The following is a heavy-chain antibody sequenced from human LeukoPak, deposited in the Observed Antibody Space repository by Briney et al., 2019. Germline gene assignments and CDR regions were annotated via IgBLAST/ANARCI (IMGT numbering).Heavy chain of an antibody. V-gene: IGHV4-38-2*02. CDR1: GYSISSGYY. D-gene: IGHD3-9*01. Sequence: SETLSLTCTVSGYSISSGYYWGWIRQPPGKGLEWIGSIYHSGSTYYNPSLKSRVTISVDTSKNQFSLKLSSVTAADTAVYYCARLAATYYAILTGYYTPALYYFDYWGQGTLVTVSS. CDR3: ARLAATYYAILTGYYTPALYYFDY. CDR2: IYHSGST. J-gene: IGHJ4*02.